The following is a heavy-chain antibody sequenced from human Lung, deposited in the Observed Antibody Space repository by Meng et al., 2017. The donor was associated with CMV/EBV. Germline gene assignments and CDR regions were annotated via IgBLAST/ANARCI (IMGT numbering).Heavy chain of an antibody. CDR1: FSSYA. Sequence: FSSYAITWVRQAPGQGLEWMGTIIPILAITKYAQKFQGRVTITADKTSSTVYMELSSLRSDDTAVYYCGRYTGIVSVIAATRDYWFDPWGQGTLVTVSS. V-gene: IGHV1-69*04. CDR3: GRYTGIVSVIAATRDYWFDP. D-gene: IGHD2-15*01. CDR2: IIPILAIT. J-gene: IGHJ5*02.